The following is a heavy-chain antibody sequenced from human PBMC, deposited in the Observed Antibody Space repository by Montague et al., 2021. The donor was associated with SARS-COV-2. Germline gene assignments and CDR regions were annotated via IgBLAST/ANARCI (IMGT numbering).Heavy chain of an antibody. D-gene: IGHD6-19*01. CDR1: GDSVSSNSAA. J-gene: IGHJ6*02. V-gene: IGHV6-1*01. CDR3: ARGADRYYFYGMDV. CDR2: TYYRSKWYN. Sequence: CAISGDSVSSNSAAWKWIRQSPSRGLEWLGRTYYRSKWYNEYAVXVNSRITINPDTSKNQFSLQVNSVTPEDTAVYYCARGADRYYFYGMDVWGQGTTVTVSS.